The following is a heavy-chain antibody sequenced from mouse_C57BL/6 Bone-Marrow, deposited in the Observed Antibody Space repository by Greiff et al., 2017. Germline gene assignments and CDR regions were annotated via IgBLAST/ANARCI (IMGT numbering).Heavy chain of an antibody. J-gene: IGHJ3*01. CDR1: GFTFSDYG. Sequence: EVKLMESGGGLVKPGGSLKLSCAASGFTFSDYGLHWVRQAPEKGLEWVAYISSGSSTIYYADTVKGRFTISRDDAKTTLCLPMTRLRSEDPAMFYGARSGYGSSSLFAYWGQGTLVTVTA. V-gene: IGHV5-17*01. CDR3: ARSGYGSSSLFAY. D-gene: IGHD1-1*01. CDR2: ISSGSSTI.